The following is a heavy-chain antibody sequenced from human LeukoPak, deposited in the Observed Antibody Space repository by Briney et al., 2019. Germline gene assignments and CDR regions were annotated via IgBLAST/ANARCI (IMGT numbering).Heavy chain of an antibody. V-gene: IGHV1-24*01. CDR1: GYTLTQLS. J-gene: IGHJ4*02. CDR2: FDPEDGET. D-gene: IGHD3-22*01. Sequence: ASVKVSCKVSGYTLTQLSMHWVRQAPGKGLEWMGGFDPEDGETIYAQKVQGRVTMTEDTSTDTAYMELSSLRSEDTAVYYCATKRRVGGNYYDSSGYGYWGQGTLVTVSS. CDR3: ATKRRVGGNYYDSSGYGY.